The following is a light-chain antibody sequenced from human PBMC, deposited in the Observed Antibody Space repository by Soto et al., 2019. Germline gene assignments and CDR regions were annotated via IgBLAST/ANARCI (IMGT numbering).Light chain of an antibody. Sequence: EVVLTQSPGTLSFSPGQRATLSCRASQNVDSSYLAWFQQRPGQTPRLLIYGASSRATGIPDRFSGSGSGTDFTLTIRRLEPEDFAVYYCQQYGTSPWTFGQGTKVDIK. CDR1: QNVDSSY. J-gene: IGKJ1*01. CDR3: QQYGTSPWT. V-gene: IGKV3-20*01. CDR2: GAS.